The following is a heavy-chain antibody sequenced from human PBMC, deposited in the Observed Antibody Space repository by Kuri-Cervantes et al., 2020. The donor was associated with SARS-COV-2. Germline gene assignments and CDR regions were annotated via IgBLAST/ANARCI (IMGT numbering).Heavy chain of an antibody. J-gene: IGHJ4*02. CDR1: GYTFSDYY. V-gene: IGHV1-46*01. CDR3: ARDQRREMAPHFDY. D-gene: IGHD5-24*01. CDR2: INPRGGST. Sequence: ASVKVSCKASGYTFSDYYMHWVRQAPGQGLEWMGIINPRGGSTNYAQKFQGRVTITADKSTSTAYMELSSLRSEDTAVYYCARDQRREMAPHFDYWGQGTLVTVSS.